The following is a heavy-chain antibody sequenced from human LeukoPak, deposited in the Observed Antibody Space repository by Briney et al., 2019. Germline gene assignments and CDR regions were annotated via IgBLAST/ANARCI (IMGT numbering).Heavy chain of an antibody. CDR2: ISSDTINE. D-gene: IGHD3-22*01. Sequence: PGGSLRLSCSASGFILRSHAMHWVRQAPGKGLEWEAVISSDTINEYYADSVKGRFTISRDNSKNTLYLQMNSLRADDTAVYYCARVSDGSGFGDYWGQGTLVTVSS. CDR3: ARVSDGSGFGDY. V-gene: IGHV3-30-3*01. CDR1: GFILRSHA. J-gene: IGHJ4*02.